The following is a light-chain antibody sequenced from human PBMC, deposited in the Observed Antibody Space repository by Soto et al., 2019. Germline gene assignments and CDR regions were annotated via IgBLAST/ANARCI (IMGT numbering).Light chain of an antibody. CDR1: SSNIGAYYD. J-gene: IGLJ2*01. Sequence: QSVLTQPPSVSGAPGQRVTISCTGTSSNIGAYYDVNWYQIVPGKAPKLLISRNNNRPSGVPDRFSGSKSDTSASLAITGLQSEDEAEYYCQSFDTALSSSIFGGGTKVTV. V-gene: IGLV1-40*01. CDR3: QSFDTALSSSI. CDR2: RNN.